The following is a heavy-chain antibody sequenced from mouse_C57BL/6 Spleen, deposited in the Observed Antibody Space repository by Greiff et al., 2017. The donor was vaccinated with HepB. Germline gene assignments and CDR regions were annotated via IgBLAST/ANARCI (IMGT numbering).Heavy chain of an antibody. Sequence: VQLQESGAELVRPGASVKLSCTASGFNIKDDYMHWVKQRPEQGLEWIGWIDPENGDTEYASKFQGKATITADTSSNTAYLQLSSLTSEDTAVYYCTTPITPYYGSSQFAYWGQGTLVTVSA. D-gene: IGHD1-1*01. V-gene: IGHV14-4*01. CDR2: IDPENGDT. J-gene: IGHJ3*01. CDR3: TTPITPYYGSSQFAY. CDR1: GFNIKDDY.